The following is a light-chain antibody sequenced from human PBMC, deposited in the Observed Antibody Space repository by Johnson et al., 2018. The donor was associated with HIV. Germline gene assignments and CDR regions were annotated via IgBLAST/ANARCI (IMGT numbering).Light chain of an antibody. J-gene: IGLJ1*01. CDR1: TSNIGNNY. CDR2: ENN. V-gene: IGLV1-51*02. CDR3: VTWDSSLSGGV. Sequence: QSVLTQPPSVSAAPGQNVSISCSGTTSNIGNNYVSWYQQLPGTAPKLLIYENNKRPPGILDRFSGSKSGTSATLAITGLQPGDEADYYCVTWDSSLSGGVFGTGTKVTVL.